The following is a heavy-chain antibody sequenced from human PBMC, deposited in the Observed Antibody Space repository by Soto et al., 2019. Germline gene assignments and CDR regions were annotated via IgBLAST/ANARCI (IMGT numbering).Heavy chain of an antibody. CDR2: INHSGST. V-gene: IGHV4-34*01. D-gene: IGHD3-22*01. J-gene: IGHJ6*02. CDR1: GGSGGSFSGYY. CDR3: ATHNYDSSGYSHYYDGVGV. Sequence: QVQLQQWGAGLLKPSETLSLTCAVYGGSGGSFSGYYWSWIRQPPGKGLEWIGEINHSGSTNYNQSINIRVTTSVDTSKNQSPLKLISVPAADTAVYYCATHNYDSSGYSHYYDGVGVWGQGATVTVSS.